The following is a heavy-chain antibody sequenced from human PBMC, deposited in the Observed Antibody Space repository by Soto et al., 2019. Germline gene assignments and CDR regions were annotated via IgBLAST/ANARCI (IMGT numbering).Heavy chain of an antibody. J-gene: IGHJ4*02. CDR2: INAASGNT. CDR3: AKGGSSSYSSVDY. CDR1: GYTFISYG. Sequence: QVQLVQSGAEVKKPGASVNISCKASGYTFISYGIHWLRQVPGQRPEWMGWINAASGNTKYSQNLQGRVTITRYTPANPAYIDLRSMNSDDTAGYYCAKGGSSSYSSVDYRGQGTLIT. D-gene: IGHD2-15*01. V-gene: IGHV1-3*01.